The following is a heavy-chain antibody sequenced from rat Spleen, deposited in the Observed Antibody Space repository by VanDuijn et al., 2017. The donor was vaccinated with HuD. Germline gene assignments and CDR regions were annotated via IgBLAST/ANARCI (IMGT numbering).Heavy chain of an antibody. CDR2: ISTSGVGT. CDR3: TRVDYPGIAHYFDY. Sequence: EVQLVESDGGLVQPGRSLKLSCAASGFTFSDYYMAWVRQAPTKGLEWVASISTSGVGTYYRDSVKGRFTISRDNAKSTLYLQMNSLRSEDTATYYCTRVDYPGIAHYFDYWGQGVMVTVSS. V-gene: IGHV5-27*01. J-gene: IGHJ2*01. CDR1: GFTFSDYY. D-gene: IGHD1-4*01.